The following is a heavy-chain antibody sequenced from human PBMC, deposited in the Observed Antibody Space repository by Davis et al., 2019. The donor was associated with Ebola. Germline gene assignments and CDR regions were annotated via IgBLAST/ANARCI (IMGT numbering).Heavy chain of an antibody. CDR1: GFAFSSYW. V-gene: IGHV3-74*01. J-gene: IGHJ4*02. Sequence: GESPKISCAASGFAFSSYWMHWVRQAPGKGLVWVSRINSDGSSTSYADSVKGRFTISRDNAKNTLYLQMNSLRAEDTAVYYCARAGGVSGYSGYDDLDYWGQGTLVTVSS. CDR2: INSDGSST. CDR3: ARAGGVSGYSGYDDLDY. D-gene: IGHD5-12*01.